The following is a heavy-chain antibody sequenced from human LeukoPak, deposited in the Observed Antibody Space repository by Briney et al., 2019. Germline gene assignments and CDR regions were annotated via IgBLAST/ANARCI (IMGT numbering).Heavy chain of an antibody. J-gene: IGHJ4*02. D-gene: IGHD1-26*01. Sequence: ASVKVSCKASGGTFSSYAISWVRQAPGQGLEWMGRIIPILGIANYAQKFQGRVTITADKSTSTAYMELSSLRSEDTAVYYCAREGSGSHYDYWGQGTLVTVSS. CDR3: AREGSGSHYDY. CDR1: GGTFSSYA. CDR2: IIPILGIA. V-gene: IGHV1-69*04.